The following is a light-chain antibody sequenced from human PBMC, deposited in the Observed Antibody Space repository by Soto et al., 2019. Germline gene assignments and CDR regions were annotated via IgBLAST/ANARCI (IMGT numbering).Light chain of an antibody. CDR1: QSISSY. CDR3: QQSYSSPDT. Sequence: DIRMTQSPSSLSASVGDRVTITCRASQSISSYLNWYQQKPGKAPKLLIYAASSLQSGVPSRFSGSGSGTDFTLAISSLQPEDFATYYCQQSYSSPDTFGQGTKLEIK. CDR2: AAS. V-gene: IGKV1-39*01. J-gene: IGKJ2*01.